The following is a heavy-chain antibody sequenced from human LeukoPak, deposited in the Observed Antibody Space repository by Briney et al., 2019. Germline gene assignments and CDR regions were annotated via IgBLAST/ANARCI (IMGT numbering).Heavy chain of an antibody. Sequence: PGGPLRLSCAASGFPFSSYGMHWVRQAPGKGLEWVAVIWYDGSNENYADSVKGRFTISRDNSKKTLYLQMDSLRDEDTAVYHCARSRGPDRYCSGGTCYFPDGNYDYWGLGSLVTVSS. CDR2: IWYDGSNE. CDR1: GFPFSSYG. V-gene: IGHV3-33*01. J-gene: IGHJ4*02. CDR3: ARSRGPDRYCSGGTCYFPDGNYDY. D-gene: IGHD2-15*01.